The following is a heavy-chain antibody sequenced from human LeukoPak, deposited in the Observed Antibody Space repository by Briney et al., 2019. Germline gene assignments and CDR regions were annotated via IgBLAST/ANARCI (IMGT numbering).Heavy chain of an antibody. V-gene: IGHV4-39*01. D-gene: IGHD5-12*01. CDR1: GGSISSSNYY. CDR3: ARPLAYYYYMDV. J-gene: IGHJ6*03. CDR2: IYYSGST. Sequence: SETLSLTCTVSGGSISSSNYYWGWIRQPPGKGLEWIGSIYYSGSTYYNPSLKSRVTISVDTSKNQFSPKLSSVAAADTAVYYCARPLAYYYYMDVWGKGTTVTVSS.